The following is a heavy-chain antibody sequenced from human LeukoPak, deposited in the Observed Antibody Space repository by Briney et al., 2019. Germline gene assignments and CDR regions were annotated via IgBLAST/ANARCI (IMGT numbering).Heavy chain of an antibody. Sequence: SETLSLTCTVSGGSISSYYWSWIRQPPGKGLEWIGYIYYSGSTNYNPSLKSRVTISVDTSKNQFSLKLSSVTAADTAVYYCARNRAGYYYYMDVWGKGTTVTVSS. D-gene: IGHD5-24*01. V-gene: IGHV4-59*01. CDR1: GGSISSYY. CDR3: ARNRAGYYYYMDV. CDR2: IYYSGST. J-gene: IGHJ6*03.